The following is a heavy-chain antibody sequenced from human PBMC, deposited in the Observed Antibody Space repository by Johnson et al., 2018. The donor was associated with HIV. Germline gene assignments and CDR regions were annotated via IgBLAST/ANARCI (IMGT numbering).Heavy chain of an antibody. CDR1: GFTFDDYA. J-gene: IGHJ3*02. CDR2: ISWNSGSI. CDR3: ALTESRFLEWLFRAFDI. Sequence: VQLVESGGGLVQPGRSLRLSCAASGFTFDDYAMHWVRQAPGKGLEWVSGISWNSGSIGYADSVKGRFTVSRDNTKNTLYLQMNSLRADDTAIYYCALTESRFLEWLFRAFDIWGQGTMVTVSS. D-gene: IGHD3-3*01. V-gene: IGHV3-9*01.